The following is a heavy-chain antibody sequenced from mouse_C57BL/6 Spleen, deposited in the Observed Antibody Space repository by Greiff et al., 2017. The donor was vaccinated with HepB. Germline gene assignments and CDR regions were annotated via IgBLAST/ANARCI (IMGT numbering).Heavy chain of an antibody. J-gene: IGHJ2*01. CDR3: AVTTVVAHFDY. CDR2: IHPNSGST. Sequence: QVQLQQSGAELVKPGASVKLSCKASGYTFTSYWMHWVKQRPGQGLEWIGMIHPNSGSTNYNEKFKSKATLTVDKSSSTAYMQLSSLTSEDSAVYYCAVTTVVAHFDYWGQGTTLTVSS. CDR1: GYTFTSYW. D-gene: IGHD1-1*01. V-gene: IGHV1-64*01.